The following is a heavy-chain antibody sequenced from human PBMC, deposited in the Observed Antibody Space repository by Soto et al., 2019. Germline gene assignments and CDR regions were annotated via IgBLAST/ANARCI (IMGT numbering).Heavy chain of an antibody. CDR3: ARDLGAVAGTTGY. CDR2: ISSSSSYI. J-gene: IGHJ4*02. Sequence: EVQLVESGGGLVKPGGSLRLSCAASGFTSSSYSMNWVRQAPGKGLEWVSSISSSSSYIYYADSVKGRFTISRDNAKNSLYLQMNSLRAEDTAVYYCARDLGAVAGTTGYWGQGTLVTVSS. CDR1: GFTSSSYS. D-gene: IGHD6-19*01. V-gene: IGHV3-21*01.